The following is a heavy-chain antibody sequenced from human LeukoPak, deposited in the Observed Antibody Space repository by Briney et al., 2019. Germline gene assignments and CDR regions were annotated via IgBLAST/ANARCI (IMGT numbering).Heavy chain of an antibody. J-gene: IGHJ4*02. CDR1: GGSFSGYY. Sequence: SETLSLTCAVYGGSFSGYYWSWIRQPPGKGLEWIGEINHSGSTNYNPSLKSRVTISVDTSKNQFSLKLSSVTAADTAVYYCARDQGPIVGASGEDYWGQGTLVTVSS. CDR3: ARDQGPIVGASGEDY. D-gene: IGHD1-26*01. CDR2: INHSGST. V-gene: IGHV4-34*01.